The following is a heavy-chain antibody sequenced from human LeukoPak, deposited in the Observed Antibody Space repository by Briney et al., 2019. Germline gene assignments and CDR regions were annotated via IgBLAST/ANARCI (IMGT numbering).Heavy chain of an antibody. Sequence: PGGSLRLSCAASGFTFSSYSMNWVRQAPGKGLEWVSYIEYSSSSIYYADSVKGRFTISRDNAKNSLYLQMNSLRAEDTAVYYCAKGVVVVTAIRYYMDVWGKGTTVTISS. V-gene: IGHV3-48*01. CDR2: IEYSSSSI. J-gene: IGHJ6*03. CDR1: GFTFSSYS. CDR3: AKGVVVVTAIRYYMDV. D-gene: IGHD2-21*02.